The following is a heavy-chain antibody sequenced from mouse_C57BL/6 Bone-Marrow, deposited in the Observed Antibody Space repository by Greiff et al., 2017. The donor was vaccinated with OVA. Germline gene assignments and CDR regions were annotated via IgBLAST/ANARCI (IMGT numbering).Heavy chain of an antibody. CDR3: ERCRITTVVARFDY. D-gene: IGHD1-1*01. CDR1: GYTFTSYW. CDR2: IDPNSGGT. Sequence: QVQLKQPGAELVKPGASVKLSCKASGYTFTSYWMHWVKQRPGRGLEWIGRIDPNSGGTKYNEKFKSKATLTVDKPSSTAYMQLSSLTSEDSAVYYGERCRITTVVARFDYWGQGTTLTVSS. V-gene: IGHV1-72*01. J-gene: IGHJ2*01.